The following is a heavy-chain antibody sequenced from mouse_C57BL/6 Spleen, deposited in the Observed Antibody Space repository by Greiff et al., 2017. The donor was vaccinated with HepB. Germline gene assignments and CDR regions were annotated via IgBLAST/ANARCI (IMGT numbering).Heavy chain of an antibody. CDR3: ARCLDGYYEDY. V-gene: IGHV3-6*01. CDR2: ISYDGSN. Sequence: VQLQQSGPGLVKPSQSLSLTCSVTGYSITSGYYWNWIRQFPGNKLEWMGYISYDGSNNYNPSLKNRISITRDTSKNQFFLKLNSVTTEDTATYYCARCLDGYYEDYWGQGTTLTVSS. CDR1: GYSITSGYY. D-gene: IGHD2-3*01. J-gene: IGHJ2*01.